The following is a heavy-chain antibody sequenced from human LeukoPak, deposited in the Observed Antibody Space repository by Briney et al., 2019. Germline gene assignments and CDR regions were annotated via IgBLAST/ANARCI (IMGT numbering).Heavy chain of an antibody. J-gene: IGHJ4*02. CDR3: ARDLKGYYFDY. CDR1: GFTFSSYS. Sequence: GGSLRLSCAASGFTFSSYSMNWVRQAPGKGLEWVANIKQDGSEKYYVDSVKGRFTISRDNAKNSLYLQMNSLRAEDTAVYYCARDLKGYYFDYWGQGTLVTVSS. CDR2: IKQDGSEK. V-gene: IGHV3-7*01.